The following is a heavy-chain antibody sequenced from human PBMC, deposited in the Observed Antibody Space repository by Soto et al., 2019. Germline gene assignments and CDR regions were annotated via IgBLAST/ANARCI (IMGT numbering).Heavy chain of an antibody. CDR2: IHYTGST. Sequence: SETLSLTCSVSGGSITTSNYCWGCIRQPPGKGLEWIASIHYTGSTYYNPSLKSRVTISVDTSKNQFSLKLSSVTAADTAVYYCARLDGNSADYYYGMDVWGQGTTVTVSS. D-gene: IGHD6-19*01. J-gene: IGHJ6*02. CDR1: GGSITTSNYC. CDR3: ARLDGNSADYYYGMDV. V-gene: IGHV4-39*01.